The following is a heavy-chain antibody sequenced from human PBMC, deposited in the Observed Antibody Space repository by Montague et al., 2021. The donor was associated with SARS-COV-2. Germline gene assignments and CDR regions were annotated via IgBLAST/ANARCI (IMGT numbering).Heavy chain of an antibody. J-gene: IGHJ6*02. CDR3: AKNRDIFWFGEGRDSMDV. V-gene: IGHV3-30*18. D-gene: IGHD3-10*01. CDR2: ISYDGSIK. CDR1: GFTFNNFA. Sequence: SLSLSWSASGFTFNNFAMHWVRQAPGKGLEWVAVISYDGSIKYYADSLRGRFTISRDSSQKTLYLQMDSLSGEDTAVYYCAKNRDIFWFGEGRDSMDVWGQGTTVIVSS.